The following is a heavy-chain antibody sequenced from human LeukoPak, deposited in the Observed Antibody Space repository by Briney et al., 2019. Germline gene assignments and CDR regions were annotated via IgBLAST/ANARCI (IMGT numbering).Heavy chain of an antibody. J-gene: IGHJ4*02. V-gene: IGHV3-48*02. CDR1: GFTFSAYS. Sequence: GGSLRLSCATSGFTFSAYSMIWVRQTPGKGLECLSYITSSSDSIHYADSVRGRFTVSKDNAKNSLYLQMNSLRDEDTAVYYCARDPGYSRPSSYGYFDHWGQGTLATVSS. D-gene: IGHD1-26*01. CDR3: ARDPGYSRPSSYGYFDH. CDR2: ITSSSDSI.